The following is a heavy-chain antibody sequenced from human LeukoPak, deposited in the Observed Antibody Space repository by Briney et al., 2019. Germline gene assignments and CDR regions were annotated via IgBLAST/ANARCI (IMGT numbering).Heavy chain of an antibody. V-gene: IGHV4-59*01. CDR2: IYYSGST. Sequence: SETLSLTCTVSGGSISSYYWSWIRQPPGKGLEWIGYIYYSGSTNYNPSLKSRVTISVDTSKNQFSLKLSSVTAADTAVYYCARLRRHGYYFDYWGQGTLVTVSS. J-gene: IGHJ4*02. CDR1: GGSISSYY. CDR3: ARLRRHGYYFDY. D-gene: IGHD4-17*01.